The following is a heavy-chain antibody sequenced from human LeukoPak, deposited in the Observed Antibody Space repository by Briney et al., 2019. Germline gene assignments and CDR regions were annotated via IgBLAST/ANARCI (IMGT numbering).Heavy chain of an antibody. V-gene: IGHV3-48*04. CDR3: AKDVPVAYFDY. CDR2: ISSGSSTI. Sequence: GGSLRLSCAASGFTFSSFGMNWVRQAPGKGLEWVSYISSGSSTIYYADSVKGRFTISRDNAKNSLYLQMNSLRAEDTAVYYCAKDVPVAYFDYWGQGTLVSVSS. J-gene: IGHJ4*02. CDR1: GFTFSSFG.